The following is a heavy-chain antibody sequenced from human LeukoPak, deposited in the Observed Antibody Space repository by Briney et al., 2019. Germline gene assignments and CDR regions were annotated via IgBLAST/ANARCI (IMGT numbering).Heavy chain of an antibody. D-gene: IGHD3-22*01. J-gene: IGHJ3*02. V-gene: IGHV7-4-1*02. CDR2: INTGTGNP. Sequence: ASVKVSCKTSGYTFTSYAMNWVRQAPGQGLEFMGWINTGTGNPTYAQGFTGRFVFSLDTSVSTAYLQISSLKTEDTAVYYCARDHVKLGSGFHPFDAFDIWGQGTMVTVSS. CDR3: ARDHVKLGSGFHPFDAFDI. CDR1: GYTFTSYA.